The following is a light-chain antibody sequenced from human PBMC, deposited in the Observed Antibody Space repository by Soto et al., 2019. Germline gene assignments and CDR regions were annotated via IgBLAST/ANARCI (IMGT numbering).Light chain of an antibody. CDR1: QSVSRTY. J-gene: IGKJ1*01. Sequence: EVVLTQSPGTLYLSPGERATLSCRASQSVSRTYLAWYQQKPGQAPRLLIYGASSRATGIPDRFSGSGSGTDFTLTISRLEPDDFAVYYCQEYGSSRTFGQGTKVDIK. V-gene: IGKV3-20*01. CDR3: QEYGSSRT. CDR2: GAS.